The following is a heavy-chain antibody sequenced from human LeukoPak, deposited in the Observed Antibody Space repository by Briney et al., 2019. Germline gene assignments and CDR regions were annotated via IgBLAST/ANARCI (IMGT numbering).Heavy chain of an antibody. CDR3: ARARFLEWLLPSYYGMDV. V-gene: IGHV1-2*02. D-gene: IGHD3-3*01. CDR2: INPNSGGT. CDR1: GYTFTGYY. Sequence: ASVKVSCKASGYTFTGYYMHWVRQAPGQGLEWMGWINPNSGGTNYAQKFQGRVTMTRDTSISTAYMELSRLRSDDTAVYYCARARFLEWLLPSYYGMDVWDQGTTVTVSS. J-gene: IGHJ6*02.